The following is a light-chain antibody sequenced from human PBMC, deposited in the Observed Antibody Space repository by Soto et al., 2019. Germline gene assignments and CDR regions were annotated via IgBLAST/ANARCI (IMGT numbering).Light chain of an antibody. V-gene: IGLV7-43*01. CDR3: LLYYRDAQLGV. Sequence: QTVVTQEPSVTVSPGGTVTLTCAASTGAVTSDYYPNWFQQKVGQAPRALIYSTKNRYSWTPARFSGSLLGDKAALTLSAVLPEDEADYYCLLYYRDAQLGVFGGGTKLTVL. CDR1: TGAVTSDYY. CDR2: STK. J-gene: IGLJ3*02.